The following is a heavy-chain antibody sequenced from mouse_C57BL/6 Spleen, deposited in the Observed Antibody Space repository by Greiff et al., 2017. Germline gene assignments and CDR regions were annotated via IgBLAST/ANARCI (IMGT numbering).Heavy chain of an antibody. V-gene: IGHV1-15*01. CDR1: GYTFTDYE. J-gene: IGHJ2*01. CDR3: TNPITTVVAHYFDY. D-gene: IGHD1-1*01. CDR2: IDPETGGT. Sequence: LQLQQSGAELVRPGASVTLSCKASGYTFTDYEMHWVKQTPVHGLEWIGAIDPETGGTAYNQKFKGKAILTADKSSSTAYMELRSLTSEDSAVYYCTNPITTVVAHYFDYWGQGTTLTVSS.